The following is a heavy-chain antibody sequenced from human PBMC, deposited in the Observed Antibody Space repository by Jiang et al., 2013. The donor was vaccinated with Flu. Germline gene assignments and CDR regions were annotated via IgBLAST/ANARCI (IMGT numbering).Heavy chain of an antibody. J-gene: IGHJ4*02. CDR3: TKDPYDSTWYQFEY. V-gene: IGHV3-23*01. D-gene: IGHD6-13*01. Sequence: QLLESGGGLVQPGGSLRLSCAASGFTFGNYAMNWVRQTPGKGLQWVSGISGSGGSTYYANSVKGRFTISRDNSKNTLYLEMNRLTAEDAALYYCTKDPYDSTWYQFEYWGQGTLVSVSS. CDR2: ISGSGGST. CDR1: GFTFGNYA.